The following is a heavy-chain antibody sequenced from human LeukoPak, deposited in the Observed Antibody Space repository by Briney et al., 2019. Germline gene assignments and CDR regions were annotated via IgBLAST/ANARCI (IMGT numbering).Heavy chain of an antibody. CDR2: ISSSSYI. CDR3: ARAGITMVRGVITH. D-gene: IGHD3-10*01. CDR1: GFTFSSYS. V-gene: IGHV3-21*01. Sequence: GGSLRLSCAASGFTFSSYSMSWVRQAPGKGLEWVSSISSSSYIYYADSVKGRFTISRDNAKNSLYLQMNSLRAEDTAVYYCARAGITMVRGVITHWGQGTLVTVSS. J-gene: IGHJ4*02.